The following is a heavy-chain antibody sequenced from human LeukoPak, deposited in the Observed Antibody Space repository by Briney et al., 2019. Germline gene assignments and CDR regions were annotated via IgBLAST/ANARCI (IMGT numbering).Heavy chain of an antibody. D-gene: IGHD6-19*01. V-gene: IGHV3-74*01. J-gene: IGHJ4*02. CDR3: ATKQWLAPPPDS. CDR2: INTEGTVT. CDR1: GFTFSKYW. Sequence: GRSLRLSCAASGFTFSKYWMLCVRQAPGKGLESVSRINTEGTVTTYADSAKGRFTVSRDNADNTMFLPMNSVRDEDTAVYYCATKQWLAPPPDSWGQGTPVTVSS.